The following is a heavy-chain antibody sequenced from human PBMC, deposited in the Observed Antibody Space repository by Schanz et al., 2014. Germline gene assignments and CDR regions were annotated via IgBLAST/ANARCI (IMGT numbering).Heavy chain of an antibody. Sequence: QVQLVESGGGLVKPGGSLRLSCAASGFIFNDYYMNWIRQAPGKGLEWLSYISRDGTTSYYADSVKGRFTISRDNAKNSLYLEMTSLRGEDTAVYYCAGPSNSSPSRQFDYWGQGTLVTVSS. D-gene: IGHD4-4*01. CDR2: ISRDGTTS. CDR1: GFIFNDYY. V-gene: IGHV3-11*01. J-gene: IGHJ4*02. CDR3: AGPSNSSPSRQFDY.